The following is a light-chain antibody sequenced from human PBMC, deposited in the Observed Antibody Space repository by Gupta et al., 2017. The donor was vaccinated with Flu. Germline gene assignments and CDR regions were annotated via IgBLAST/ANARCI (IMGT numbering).Light chain of an antibody. V-gene: IGLV1-47*01. CDR2: RND. J-gene: IGLJ2*01. Sequence: QSVLTQTPSASGTPGQRVTISCSGDDSNIASNYVYWYQQLPGKAPKLLIYRNDLRPSGVPERFSASKSGTSASLAISGVRSGGDGEFFCAAWDDSLSGVVFGGGTKLTVL. CDR1: DSNIASNY. CDR3: AAWDDSLSGVV.